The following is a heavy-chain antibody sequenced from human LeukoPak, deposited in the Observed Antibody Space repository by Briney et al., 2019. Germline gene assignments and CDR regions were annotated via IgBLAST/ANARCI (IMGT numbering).Heavy chain of an antibody. V-gene: IGHV1-69*05. CDR2: IIPIFGTA. CDR1: GGTFSSYA. D-gene: IGHD6-13*01. J-gene: IGHJ4*02. Sequence: ASVKVSCKASGGTFSSYAISWVRQAPGQGLEWMGGIIPIFGTANYAQKFQGRATITTDESTSTAYMELSSLRSEDTAVYYCARRYSSSWGFDYWGQGTLVTVSS. CDR3: ARRYSSSWGFDY.